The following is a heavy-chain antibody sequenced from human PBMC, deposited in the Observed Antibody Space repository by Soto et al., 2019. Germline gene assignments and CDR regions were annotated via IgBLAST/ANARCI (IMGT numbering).Heavy chain of an antibody. V-gene: IGHV4-59*12. CDR3: ARAYGSGYIDV. CDR2: IYYSGST. D-gene: IGHD3-10*01. CDR1: GGSISSYY. J-gene: IGHJ6*02. Sequence: SETLSLTCTVSGGSISSYYWSWIRQPPGKGLEWIGYIYYSGSTYYNPSLKSRVTISVDTSKNQFSLKLSSVTAADTAVYYCARAYGSGYIDVWGQGTTVTVSS.